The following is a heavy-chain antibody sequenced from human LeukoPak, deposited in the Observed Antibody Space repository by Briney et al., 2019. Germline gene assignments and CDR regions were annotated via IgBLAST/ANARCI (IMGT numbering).Heavy chain of an antibody. CDR2: FDPEDGET. V-gene: IGHV1-24*01. J-gene: IGHJ6*02. D-gene: IGHD4-17*01. CDR3: ATQYGDRLYYYGMDV. Sequence: ASVKVSCKVSGYTLTELSMHWVRQAPGKGLEWMGGFDPEDGETIDAQKFQGRVTMTEDTSTDTAYMEQSSLRSEDTAVYYCATQYGDRLYYYGMDVWGQGTTVTVSS. CDR1: GYTLTELS.